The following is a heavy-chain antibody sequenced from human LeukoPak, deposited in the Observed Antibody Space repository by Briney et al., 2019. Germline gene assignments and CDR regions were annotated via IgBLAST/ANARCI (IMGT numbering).Heavy chain of an antibody. CDR1: GFTFSNAW. CDR3: TTDLMVRGVLDY. D-gene: IGHD3-10*01. V-gene: IGHV3-15*01. CDR2: IKSKTDGGTT. J-gene: IGHJ4*02. Sequence: PGGSLRLSCAASGFTFSNAWMSWVRQAPGKGLEWVGRIKSKTDGGTTDYAAPVKGRFTISRDDSKNTLYLQMNSLKTEDTAVYYCTTDLMVRGVLDYWGQGTLVTVSS.